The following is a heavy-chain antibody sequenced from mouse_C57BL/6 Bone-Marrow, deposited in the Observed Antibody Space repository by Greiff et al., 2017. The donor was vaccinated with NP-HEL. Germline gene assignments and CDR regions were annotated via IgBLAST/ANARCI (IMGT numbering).Heavy chain of an antibody. CDR3: ADAWFAY. V-gene: IGHV1-81*01. CDR2: ICPRSGTT. CDR1: GFTFTSYG. J-gene: IGHJ3*01. Sequence: QVQLQQSGAGLVRPGASLKLSCTASGFTFTSYGISWVQQPPGKGLEWIGEICPRSGTTSYNEKFNGKATLTTDKSSSTAYMELRSLTSEDAAYYGCADAWFAYWGQGTLVTVSA.